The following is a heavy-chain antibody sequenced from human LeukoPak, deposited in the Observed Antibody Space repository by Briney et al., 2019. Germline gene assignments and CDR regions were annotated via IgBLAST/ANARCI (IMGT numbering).Heavy chain of an antibody. V-gene: IGHV4-34*01. CDR2: INHSGST. D-gene: IGHD3-16*01. CDR1: NGSISNSY. J-gene: IGHJ4*02. CDR3: ARGLGLS. Sequence: SETLSLTCTVSNGSISNSYWSWIRQPPGKGLEWIGEINHSGSTNYNPSLKSRVTISVDTSKNQFSLKLSSVTAADTAVYYCARGLGLSWGQGTLVTVSS.